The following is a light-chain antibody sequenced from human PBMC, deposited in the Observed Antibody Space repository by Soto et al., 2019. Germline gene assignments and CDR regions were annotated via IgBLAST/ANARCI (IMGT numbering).Light chain of an antibody. J-gene: IGLJ3*02. V-gene: IGLV2-11*01. CDR3: CSYAGSYTLV. CDR1: SSDVGGYNY. CDR2: DVV. Sequence: QSALTQPRSVSGSPGQSVTISCTGTSSDVGGYNYGSWYQQHPGKAPKLMIYDVVKRPSGVPDRFSGSKSGNTASLTISGLQAEDEADYYCCSYAGSYTLVFGGGTKLTVL.